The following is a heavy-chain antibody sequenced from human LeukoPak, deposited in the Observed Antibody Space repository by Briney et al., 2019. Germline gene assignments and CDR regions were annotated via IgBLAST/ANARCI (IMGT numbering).Heavy chain of an antibody. Sequence: PGGSLRLSCAASGFTFSSYGMHWVRQAPGKGLEWVAFIRYDGSNKYYADSVKGRFTISRDNPKNTLYLQMNSLRAEDTAVYYCAKFRTTWSYFDYWGQGTLVTVSS. J-gene: IGHJ4*02. D-gene: IGHD4-11*01. CDR1: GFTFSSYG. CDR2: IRYDGSNK. V-gene: IGHV3-30*02. CDR3: AKFRTTWSYFDY.